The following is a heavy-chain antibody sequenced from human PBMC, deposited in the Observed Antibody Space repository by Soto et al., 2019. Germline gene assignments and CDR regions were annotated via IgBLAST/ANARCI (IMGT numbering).Heavy chain of an antibody. D-gene: IGHD3-10*01. V-gene: IGHV4-59*01. CDR1: GGSISSYY. CDR2: IHYSGST. Sequence: PSETLSLTCTVSGGSISSYYWSWIRQPPGKGLEWIGYIHYSGSTNYNPSLKSRVTISVDTSKNQFSLKLSSVTAADTAVYYCASTHYYGSGSYYSGFDPWGQGTLVTVSS. CDR3: ASTHYYGSGSYYSGFDP. J-gene: IGHJ5*02.